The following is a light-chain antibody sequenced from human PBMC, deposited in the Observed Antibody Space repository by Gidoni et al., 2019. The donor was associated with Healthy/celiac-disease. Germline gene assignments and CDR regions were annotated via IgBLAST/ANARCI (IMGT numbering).Light chain of an antibody. V-gene: IGKV4-1*01. Sequence: DIVMTQSPDYLPVSLGERATINCKYSQRVLYSSNNKNYLAWYQQQPGQPPKLLLYCASTRESGVTDRFSGSGSGTDFTLTISSLQAEDVAVYYCQQYYSTPLTFGGGTKVEIK. J-gene: IGKJ4*01. CDR2: CAS. CDR3: QQYYSTPLT. CDR1: QRVLYSSNNKNY.